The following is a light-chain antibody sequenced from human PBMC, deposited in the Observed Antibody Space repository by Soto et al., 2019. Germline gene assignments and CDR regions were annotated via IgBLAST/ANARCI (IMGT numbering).Light chain of an antibody. V-gene: IGLV2-14*01. CDR1: SSDVGGYNS. CDR3: SSYTSSSTYV. CDR2: NVS. J-gene: IGLJ1*01. Sequence: QSVLTQPASVSGSPGQSITISCTGTSSDVGGYNSVSWYQQHPGKAPKLMIYNVSNRPSGVSNRFSGSKSGNTASLTISGLQAEDEADYYCSSYTSSSTYVFGTWTKLTVL.